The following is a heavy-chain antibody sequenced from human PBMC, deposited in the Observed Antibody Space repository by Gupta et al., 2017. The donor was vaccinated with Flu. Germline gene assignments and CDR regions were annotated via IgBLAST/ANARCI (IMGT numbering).Heavy chain of an antibody. D-gene: IGHD3-22*01. Sequence: QGLEWMGWMNPNRANTGYAQKFQGRVTMTRDTSINTAYMELRSLTPEDTAVYYCARNRSADTSGYYWNWFDPWGQGTQVTVSS. CDR2: MNPNRANT. J-gene: IGHJ5*02. CDR3: ARNRSADTSGYYWNWFDP. V-gene: IGHV1-8*01.